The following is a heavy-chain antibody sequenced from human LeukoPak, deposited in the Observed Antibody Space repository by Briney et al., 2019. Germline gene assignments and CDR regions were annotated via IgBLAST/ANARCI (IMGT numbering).Heavy chain of an antibody. CDR3: ARNEGYCSSTSCSSFVY. V-gene: IGHV1-24*01. CDR2: FDSEDRET. Sequence: ASVKVSSKVSGYSLTELSMHWLRQAPGKGLEWMGGFDSEDRETIYEQKFQGRVTITAATSTDTAYMELSSLRYEDTAAFYCARNEGYCSSTSCSSFVYCGQGPLVTVSS. D-gene: IGHD2-2*01. J-gene: IGHJ4*02. CDR1: GYSLTELS.